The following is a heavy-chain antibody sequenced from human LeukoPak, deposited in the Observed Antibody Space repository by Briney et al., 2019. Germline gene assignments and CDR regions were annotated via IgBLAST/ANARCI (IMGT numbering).Heavy chain of an antibody. CDR1: GYSFTSYW. CDR2: IYPGDSDT. D-gene: IGHD5-18*01. CDR3: AIPRYSGYSYAHNAFDI. V-gene: IGHV5-51*01. Sequence: GESLKISCKGSGYSFTSYWIGWVRQMPGKGLEWMGIIYPGDSDTRYSPSFQGQVTISADKSISTAYLQWSSLKASDTAMYYCAIPRYSGYSYAHNAFDIWGQGTMVTVSS. J-gene: IGHJ3*02.